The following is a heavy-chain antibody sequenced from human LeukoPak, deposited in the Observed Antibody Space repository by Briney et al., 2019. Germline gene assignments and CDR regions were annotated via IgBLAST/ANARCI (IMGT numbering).Heavy chain of an antibody. CDR3: ARADIVVVPAATKRKYYYYYGMDV. CDR1: GGSFSGYY. J-gene: IGHJ6*02. CDR2: INHSGST. Sequence: PSETLSLTCAVYGGSFSGYYWSWIRQPPGKGLEWIGEINHSGSTNYNPSLKSRVTISVDTSKNQFSLKLSSVTAADTAVYYCARADIVVVPAATKRKYYYYYGMDVWGQGTTVTVSS. V-gene: IGHV4-34*01. D-gene: IGHD2-2*01.